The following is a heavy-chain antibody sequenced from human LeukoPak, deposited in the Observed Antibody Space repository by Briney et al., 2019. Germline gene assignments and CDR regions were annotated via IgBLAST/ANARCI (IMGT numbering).Heavy chain of an antibody. CDR3: ARDQGFRYFDP. Sequence: PGGSLRLSCAASGFTFSSYDMSWVRQAPGKGLEWVAYISSSSGTIYYTDSVKGRFTISRDNAKNSVFLQMSSLSGGDTAIYYCARDQGFRYFDPWGQGTLVTVSS. D-gene: IGHD3-16*02. CDR1: GFTFSSYD. J-gene: IGHJ5*02. CDR2: ISSSSGTI. V-gene: IGHV3-48*01.